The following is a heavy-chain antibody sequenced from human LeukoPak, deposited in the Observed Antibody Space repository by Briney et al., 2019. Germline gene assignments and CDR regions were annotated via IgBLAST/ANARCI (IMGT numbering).Heavy chain of an antibody. CDR3: ARSSGRYDSSGYSDY. CDR2: IYSGGST. J-gene: IGHJ4*02. V-gene: IGHV3-53*01. D-gene: IGHD3-22*01. CDR1: GFAVSGNY. Sequence: PGGSLRPSCAASGFAVSGNYMRWVRQAPGKGLEWVSVIYSGGSTYYADSVKGRFTISRDNSKNTLYLQMNSLRAEDTAVYYCARSSGRYDSSGYSDYWGQGTLVTVSS.